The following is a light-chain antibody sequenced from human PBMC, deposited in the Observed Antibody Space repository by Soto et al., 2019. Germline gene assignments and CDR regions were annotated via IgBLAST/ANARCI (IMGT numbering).Light chain of an antibody. CDR1: TGAVTSGHY. J-gene: IGLJ2*01. Sequence: AVVTQEPSLTVSPGGTVTLTCGSSTGAVTSGHYPYWFQQKPGQAPRTLIYDTSNKHSWTPARFSGSLLGGKAALTLSGAHPEDEAEYYCLLSYSGARPVVFGGGTKLTVL. CDR2: DTS. CDR3: LLSYSGARPVV. V-gene: IGLV7-46*01.